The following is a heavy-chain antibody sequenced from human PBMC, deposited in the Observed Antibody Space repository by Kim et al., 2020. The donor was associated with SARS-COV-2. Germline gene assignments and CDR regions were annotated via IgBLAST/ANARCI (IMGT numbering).Heavy chain of an antibody. CDR3: AREPRWVAATGYFDY. D-gene: IGHD2-15*01. J-gene: IGHJ4*02. V-gene: IGHV1-69*04. Sequence: SVKVSCKASGGTFSSYAISWVRQAPGQGLEWMGRIIPILGIANYAQKFQGRVTITADKSTSTAYMELSSLRSEDTAVYYCAREPRWVAATGYFDYWGQGTLVTVSS. CDR2: IIPILGIA. CDR1: GGTFSSYA.